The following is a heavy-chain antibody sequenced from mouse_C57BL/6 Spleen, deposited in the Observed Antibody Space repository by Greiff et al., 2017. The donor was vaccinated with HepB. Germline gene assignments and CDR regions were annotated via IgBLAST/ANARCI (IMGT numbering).Heavy chain of an antibody. J-gene: IGHJ1*03. CDR1: GFNIKDYY. CDR2: IDPEDGET. Sequence: EVQLQQSGAELVKPGASVKLSCTASGFNIKDYYMHWVKQRTEQGLEWIGRIDPEDGETKYAPKFQGKATITADPSSNTAYLQLSSLTSEDTSVYYCAVYYYGSSYWYFDVWGTGTTVTVSS. D-gene: IGHD1-1*01. V-gene: IGHV14-2*01. CDR3: AVYYYGSSYWYFDV.